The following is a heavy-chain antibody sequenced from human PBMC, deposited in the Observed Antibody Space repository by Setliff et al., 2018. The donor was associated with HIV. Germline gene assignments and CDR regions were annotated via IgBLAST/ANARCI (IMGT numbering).Heavy chain of an antibody. CDR2: INHSGNT. J-gene: IGHJ4*02. CDR1: GGSFSTYY. Sequence: PSETLSLTCAVYGGSFSTYYWTWIRQPPGKGLEWIGEINHSGNTDYNPSLKSRVTISVDASKSQFSLSLSSVTAADTAVYYCASTRIKIWFFHYWGQGTQVTVSS. CDR3: ASTRIKIWFFHY. V-gene: IGHV4-34*01. D-gene: IGHD5-18*01.